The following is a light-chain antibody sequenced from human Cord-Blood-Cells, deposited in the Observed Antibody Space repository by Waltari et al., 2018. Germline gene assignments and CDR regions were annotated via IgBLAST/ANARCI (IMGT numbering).Light chain of an antibody. Sequence: DIQMTQSPSSLSASVGDRVTITCQASQDISNYLNWYQQKPGKAPKLLIYDASNLETGVPSRFSGSGSGTDFTFTISSLQPEDIATYYCQQYDNLPRLTFGGGTKVENK. CDR2: DAS. J-gene: IGKJ4*01. CDR1: QDISNY. CDR3: QQYDNLPRLT. V-gene: IGKV1-33*01.